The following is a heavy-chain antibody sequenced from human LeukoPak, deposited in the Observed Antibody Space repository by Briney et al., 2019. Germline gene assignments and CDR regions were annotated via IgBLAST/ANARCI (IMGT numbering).Heavy chain of an antibody. J-gene: IGHJ4*02. D-gene: IGHD3-10*01. CDR2: IYYSGST. Sequence: SETLSLTCTVSGGSISSSSYYWGWIRQPPGKGLEWIGSIYYSGSTYYNPSLKSRVTISVDTSKNQFSLKLSSVTAADTAVYYCATPMVRGGGANYWGQGTLVTVSS. CDR3: ATPMVRGGGANY. CDR1: GGSISSSSYY. V-gene: IGHV4-39*01.